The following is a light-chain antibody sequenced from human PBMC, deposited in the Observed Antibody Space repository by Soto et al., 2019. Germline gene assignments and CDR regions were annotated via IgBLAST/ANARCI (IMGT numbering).Light chain of an antibody. CDR2: SNH. CDR1: SSNIGTYT. CDR3: AAWDDSLNGPV. V-gene: IGLV1-44*01. J-gene: IGLJ2*01. Sequence: QLVLTQPPSASGTPGQRVTISCSGSSSNIGTYTVDWYQQVPGTAPKLLIYSNHQRPSGVPDRFSGSRSGTSASLAISGLQSEDEADDYCAAWDDSLNGPVFGGGTKLTVL.